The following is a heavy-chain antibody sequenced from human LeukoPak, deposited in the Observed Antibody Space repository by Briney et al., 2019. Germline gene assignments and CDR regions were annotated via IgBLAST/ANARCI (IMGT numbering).Heavy chain of an antibody. D-gene: IGHD3-10*01. CDR2: IYSSGST. V-gene: IGHV4-59*01. J-gene: IGHJ4*02. CDR1: GGSIFSYY. CDR3: ARSPPNYYGSGSYNYVDY. Sequence: SETLSLTCTVSGGSIFSYYWSWIRQPPGKGLEWIGYIYSSGSTNYNPSLRSRVTISVDTSMTQFSLKLSSVTAADTAVYYCARSPPNYYGSGSYNYVDYWGQGTLVTVSS.